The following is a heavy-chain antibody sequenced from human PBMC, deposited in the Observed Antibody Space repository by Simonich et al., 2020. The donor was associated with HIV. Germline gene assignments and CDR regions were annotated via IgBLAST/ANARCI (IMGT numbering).Heavy chain of an antibody. J-gene: IGHJ5*02. CDR2: INTNPGNP. CDR3: ARVAGTRPGTNWFDP. CDR1: GYSFTNYA. Sequence: QVQLVQSGSELKKPGASVKVSCKASGYSFTNYAMHWVRQAPGQGHDWMGRINTNPGNPTYAQAFTGRFVFSLDTSVSTAYLRISGLKAEDTAVYYCARVAGTRPGTNWFDPWGQGTLVTVSS. D-gene: IGHD1-7*01. V-gene: IGHV7-4-1*02.